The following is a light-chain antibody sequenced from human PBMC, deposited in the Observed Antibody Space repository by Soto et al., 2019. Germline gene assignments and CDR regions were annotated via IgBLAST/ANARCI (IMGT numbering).Light chain of an antibody. J-gene: IGKJ3*01. Sequence: EIVLTQSPATLSLSPEERATLSCRASQSVSNYLAWYQHKPGQAPRLLIYDAFNRATGIPARFSGSGSGTDFTLTSSSLEPEDFAVYYCQHRSNWLFSFGPGTKVDIK. CDR3: QHRSNWLFS. CDR2: DAF. V-gene: IGKV3-11*01. CDR1: QSVSNY.